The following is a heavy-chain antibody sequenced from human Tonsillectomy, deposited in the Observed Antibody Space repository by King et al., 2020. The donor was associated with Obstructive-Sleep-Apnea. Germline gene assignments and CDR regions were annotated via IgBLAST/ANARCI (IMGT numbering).Heavy chain of an antibody. CDR2: IRFDGSNQ. J-gene: IGHJ4*02. V-gene: IGHV3-30*02. CDR3: AKDEGECGGDCYLFDY. D-gene: IGHD2-21*02. Sequence: VQLVESGGGVVQPGRSLRLSCAASGFTFSIYGMHWVRQAPGKGLEWVAFIRFDGSNQDYADSVKGRFTISRDNSKNTLYLQMNSLRAEDTAVYYCAKDEGECGGDCYLFDYWGQGTLVAVSS. CDR1: GFTFSIYG.